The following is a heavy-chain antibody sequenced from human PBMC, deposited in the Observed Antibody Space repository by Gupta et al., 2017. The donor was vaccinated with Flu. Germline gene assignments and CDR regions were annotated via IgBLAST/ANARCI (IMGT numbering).Heavy chain of an antibody. CDR1: GFTFSSYA. CDR2: IIAGSGNT. CDR3: AKRSDFSNFDY. Sequence: EVQLLESGGGLVQPGGSLRLSCAASGFTFSSYALSWVRQAPGKGLEWVSAIIAGSGNTYYADSVNGRFTISRDNSKNTLYLQMNSLRAEDTAIYFCAKRSDFSNFDYWGQGTLVTVSS. J-gene: IGHJ4*02. V-gene: IGHV3-23*01.